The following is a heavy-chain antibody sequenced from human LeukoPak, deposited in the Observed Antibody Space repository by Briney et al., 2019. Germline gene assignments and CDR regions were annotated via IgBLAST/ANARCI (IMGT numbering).Heavy chain of an antibody. D-gene: IGHD2-2*02. CDR2: IYYKGTT. V-gene: IGHV4-39*07. CDR1: GGAMSSSSYY. Sequence: SETLSLTCTVSGGAMSSSSYYWGWIRQPPGKGLEWIGSIYYKGTTYYNPSLKSRVTISVDMSKNQFSLSLSSVTAADTAVYYCARDWEYQVLYTGCWFDPWGQGILVTVSS. CDR3: ARDWEYQVLYTGCWFDP. J-gene: IGHJ5*02.